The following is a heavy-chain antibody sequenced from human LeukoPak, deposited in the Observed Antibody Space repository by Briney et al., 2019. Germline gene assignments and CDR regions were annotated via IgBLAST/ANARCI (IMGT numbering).Heavy chain of an antibody. V-gene: IGHV3-23*01. D-gene: IGHD3-10*01. CDR3: ARSGSYYSPFDY. CDR1: GFTFSSYA. CDR2: ISGSGGST. Sequence: GGSLRLSCAASGFTFSSYAMSWVRQPPGKRLEWVSAISGSGGSTYYADSVKGQFTISRDNSKNTLYLQMNSLRAEDTAVYYCARSGSYYSPFDYWGQGTLVTVSS. J-gene: IGHJ4*02.